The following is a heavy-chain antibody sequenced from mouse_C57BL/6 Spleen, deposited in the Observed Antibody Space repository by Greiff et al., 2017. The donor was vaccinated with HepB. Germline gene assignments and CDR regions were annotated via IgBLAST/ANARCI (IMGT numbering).Heavy chain of an antibody. D-gene: IGHD1-1*01. V-gene: IGHV5-9-1*02. CDR2: ISSGGDYI. CDR3: TRVPHYYGSSYGYFDV. J-gene: IGHJ1*03. CDR1: GFTFSSYA. Sequence: DVMLVESGEGLVKPGGSLKLSCAASGFTFSSYAMSWVRQTPEKRLEWVAYISSGGDYIYYADTVKGRFTISRDNARNTLYLQMSSLKSEDTAMYYCTRVPHYYGSSYGYFDVWGTGTTVTVSS.